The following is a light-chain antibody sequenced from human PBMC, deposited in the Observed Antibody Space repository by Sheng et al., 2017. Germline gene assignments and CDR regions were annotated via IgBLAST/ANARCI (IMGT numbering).Light chain of an antibody. CDR3: NSRDTSGNHLRV. V-gene: IGLV3-19*01. CDR2: GKN. CDR1: GLRSYF. Sequence: SSELTQDPAVSVALGQTVRITCQGDGLRSYFASWYQQKPGQAPVLVIYGKNNRPSGISDRFSGSSSGNTASLTITGAQAEDEADYYCNSRDTSGNHLRVFGTGTKVTVL. J-gene: IGLJ1*01.